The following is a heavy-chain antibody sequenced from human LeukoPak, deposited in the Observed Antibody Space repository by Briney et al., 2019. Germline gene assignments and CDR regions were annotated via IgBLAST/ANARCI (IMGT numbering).Heavy chain of an antibody. CDR3: ARTYYYGSGSYGGMDY. Sequence: ASVTVSFKASGYTFTSYGISWVRQAPGQGLEWMGWISAYNGNTNYSQKLQGRVTMTTDTSTSTAYMELRSLRSDDTAVYYCARTYYYGSGSYGGMDYWGQGTLVTVSS. D-gene: IGHD3-10*01. CDR1: GYTFTSYG. J-gene: IGHJ4*02. V-gene: IGHV1-18*01. CDR2: ISAYNGNT.